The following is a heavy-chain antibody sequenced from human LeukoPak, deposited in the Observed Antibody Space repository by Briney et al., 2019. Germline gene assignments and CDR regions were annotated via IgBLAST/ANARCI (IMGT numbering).Heavy chain of an antibody. CDR2: ISGSGDST. V-gene: IGHV3-23*01. CDR3: AKVFPTRTTVTTGYFDY. CDR1: GFTFSSYA. D-gene: IGHD4-17*01. J-gene: IGHJ4*02. Sequence: GGSLRLSCAASGFTFSSYAMSWVRQAPGKGLEWVLAISGSGDSTYYADSVKGRFPISRDNSKNTLYLQMNSLRAEDTAIYYCAKVFPTRTTVTTGYFDYWGQGTLVTVSS.